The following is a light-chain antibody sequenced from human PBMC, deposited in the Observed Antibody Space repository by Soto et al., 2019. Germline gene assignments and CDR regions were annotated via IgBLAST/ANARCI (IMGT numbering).Light chain of an antibody. CDR2: VAS. V-gene: IGKV3-15*01. CDR1: QSVNQK. Sequence: EIVLTQSPATLSVSPGERATLSCRASQSVNQKLGWYQQKPGQSPRLLIYVASYRATGIPARFSGSGSGTEYTLHISNLQAEDVAVYYCQQFNNWPHTFGQGTRLEIK. J-gene: IGKJ2*01. CDR3: QQFNNWPHT.